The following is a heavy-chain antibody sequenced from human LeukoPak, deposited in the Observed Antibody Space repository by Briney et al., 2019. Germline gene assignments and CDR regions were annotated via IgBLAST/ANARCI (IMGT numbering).Heavy chain of an antibody. Sequence: ASVKVSCKASGYTFTTYAMNWVRQAPGQGLEWMGWINTNTGNPAYAQGFTGRFVFSLDTSVSTAYLQISSPKAEDTAVYYCARAYQPLGGLSFPDSWGQGTLVTVSS. J-gene: IGHJ5*01. CDR3: ARAYQPLGGLSFPDS. V-gene: IGHV7-4-1*02. CDR2: INTNTGNP. CDR1: GYTFTTYA. D-gene: IGHD3-16*02.